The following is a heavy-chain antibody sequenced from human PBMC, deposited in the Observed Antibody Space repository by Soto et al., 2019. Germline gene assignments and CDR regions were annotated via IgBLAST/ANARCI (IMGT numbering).Heavy chain of an antibody. D-gene: IGHD2-2*01. J-gene: IGHJ4*02. CDR1: GFTFSSYA. CDR2: ISGSGGST. V-gene: IGHV3-23*01. CDR3: AKSKYQLPRSLYFDY. Sequence: GGSLRLSCAASGFTFSSYAMSWVRQAPGKGLEWVSAISGSGGSTYYADSVKGRFTISRDNSKNTLYLQMNSLRAEDTAVYYCAKSKYQLPRSLYFDYWGQGTLDTVSS.